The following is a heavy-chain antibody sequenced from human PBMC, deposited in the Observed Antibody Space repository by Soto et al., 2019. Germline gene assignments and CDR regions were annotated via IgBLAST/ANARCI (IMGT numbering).Heavy chain of an antibody. V-gene: IGHV6-1*01. Sequence: SQTLSLTCAISGDSVSSNSSAWNWIRQSPSRGLEWLGRTYYRSKWYNDYAVSVKSRITINPDTSKNQFSLQLNSVTPEDTAVYYCARGGSTAPYYYYYMDVWGKGTTVTVSS. D-gene: IGHD3-16*01. J-gene: IGHJ6*03. CDR2: TYYRSKWYN. CDR1: GDSVSSNSSA. CDR3: ARGGSTAPYYYYYMDV.